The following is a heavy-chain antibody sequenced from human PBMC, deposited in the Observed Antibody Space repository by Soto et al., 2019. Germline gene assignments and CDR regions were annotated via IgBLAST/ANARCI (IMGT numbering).Heavy chain of an antibody. V-gene: IGHV4-38-2*01. J-gene: IGHJ4*02. Sequence: SETLSLTCAVSGYSISSGYYWGWIRQPPGKGLEWIGSIYHSGSTYYNPSLKSRVTISVDTSKNQFSLKLSSVTAADTAVYYCASGGYGSGSYIDYWGQGTTVTVSS. D-gene: IGHD3-10*01. CDR1: GYSISSGYY. CDR3: ASGGYGSGSYIDY. CDR2: IYHSGST.